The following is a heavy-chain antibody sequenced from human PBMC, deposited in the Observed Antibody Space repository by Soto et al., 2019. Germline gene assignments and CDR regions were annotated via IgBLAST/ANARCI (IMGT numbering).Heavy chain of an antibody. CDR2: INPNSGGT. D-gene: IGHD6-13*01. CDR3: ARGQPHSTTWALSYYYGMDV. V-gene: IGHV1-2*04. CDR1: GYTFTGYY. J-gene: IGHJ6*02. Sequence: ASVKVSCKASGYTFTGYYMHWVRQAPGQGLEWMGWINPNSGGTNYAQKFQGWVTMTRDTSISTAYMELSRLRSDDTAVYYCARGQPHSTTWALSYYYGMDVWGQGTTVTVSS.